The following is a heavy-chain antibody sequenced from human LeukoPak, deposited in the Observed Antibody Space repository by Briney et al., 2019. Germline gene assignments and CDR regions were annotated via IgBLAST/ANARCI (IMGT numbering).Heavy chain of an antibody. D-gene: IGHD3-10*01. CDR3: AKRQTGRLYYYYYMGV. V-gene: IGHV3-23*01. CDR2: ISGSGGST. Sequence: GGSLRLSCAASGFTFSSYAMSWVRQASGKGLEWVSAISGSGGSTYYADSVKGRFTISRDNSKNTLYLQMNSLRAEDTAVYYCAKRQTGRLYYYYYMGVWGKGTTVTVSS. CDR1: GFTFSSYA. J-gene: IGHJ6*03.